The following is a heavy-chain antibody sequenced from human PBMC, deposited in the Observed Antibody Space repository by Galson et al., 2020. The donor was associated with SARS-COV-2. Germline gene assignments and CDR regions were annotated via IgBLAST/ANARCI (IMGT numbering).Heavy chain of an antibody. CDR1: GFRFGDYG. V-gene: IGHV3-49*03. D-gene: IGHD2-2*02. Sequence: GESLKISCTGSGFRFGDYGMSWFRQAPGKGLEWIGFVRTKRDGATADYAASVEGRVTISRDDSKSIVYLQLNSLRNEDTAVYYCMRGGSGYTYDFWGQGILVTVSS. J-gene: IGHJ4*01. CDR3: MRGGSGYTYDF. CDR2: VRTKRDGATA.